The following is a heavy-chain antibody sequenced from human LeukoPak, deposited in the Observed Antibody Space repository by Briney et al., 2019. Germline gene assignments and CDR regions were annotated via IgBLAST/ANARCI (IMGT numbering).Heavy chain of an antibody. Sequence: GGSLRLSCAASGFTFSSYAMSWVRQAPGKGLEWVSAISGSGGSTCYADSVKGRFTISRDNSKNTLYLQMNSLRAEDTAVYYCAKAYDFWSGPPGDYWGQGTLVTVSS. V-gene: IGHV3-23*01. J-gene: IGHJ4*02. CDR1: GFTFSSYA. CDR2: ISGSGGST. CDR3: AKAYDFWSGPPGDY. D-gene: IGHD3-3*01.